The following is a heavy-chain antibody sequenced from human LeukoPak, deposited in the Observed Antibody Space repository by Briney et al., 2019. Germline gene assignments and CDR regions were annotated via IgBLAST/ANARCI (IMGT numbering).Heavy chain of an antibody. D-gene: IGHD7-27*01. CDR2: IKQDGSEK. CDR1: GFTFSSYW. Sequence: PGGSLRLSCAASGFTFSSYWMSWVRQAPGKGLEWVANIKQDGSEKYYVDSVKGRFTISRDNAKNSLYLQMNSLRAEDTAVYYCARDSTNWGTQAGDYWGQGTLVTVSS. V-gene: IGHV3-7*01. J-gene: IGHJ4*02. CDR3: ARDSTNWGTQAGDY.